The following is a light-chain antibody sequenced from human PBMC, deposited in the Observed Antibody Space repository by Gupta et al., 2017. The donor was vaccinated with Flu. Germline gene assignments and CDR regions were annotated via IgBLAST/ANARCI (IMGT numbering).Light chain of an antibody. CDR2: GAL. V-gene: IGKV3-20*01. CDR1: QTVASTY. J-gene: IGKJ1*01. Sequence: ETVLTQSPGTLSLSPGERATLSCRASQTVASTYVAWYKQQPGQAPRLLMYGALSRASGIPDRFSGSASGTNFTLISSRREPEDFAVYYWQQDGSSTTFGQGTKV. CDR3: QQDGSSTT.